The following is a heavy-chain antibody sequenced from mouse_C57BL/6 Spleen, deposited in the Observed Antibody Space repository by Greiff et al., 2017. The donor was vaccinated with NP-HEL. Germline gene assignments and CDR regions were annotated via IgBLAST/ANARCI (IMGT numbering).Heavy chain of an antibody. Sequence: EVQLQQSGPELVKPGASVKISCKASGYTFTDYYMNWVKQSHGKSLEWIGDINPNNGGTSYNQKFKGKATLTVDKSSSTAYMELRSLTSEDSAVYYCLYYDYPGDYWGQGTSVTVSS. CDR2: INPNNGGT. D-gene: IGHD2-4*01. CDR1: GYTFTDYY. J-gene: IGHJ4*01. V-gene: IGHV1-26*01. CDR3: LYYDYPGDY.